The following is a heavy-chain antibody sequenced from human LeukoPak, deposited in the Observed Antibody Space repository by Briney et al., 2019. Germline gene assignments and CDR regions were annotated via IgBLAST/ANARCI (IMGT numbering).Heavy chain of an antibody. CDR2: ISAYNGNT. CDR3: ARDRQQWLESPFDY. Sequence: ASVRASCKASGYTFTSYGISWVRQAPGQGLEWMGWISAYNGNTNYAQKLQGRVTMTTDTSTSTAYMELRSLRSDDTAVYYCARDRQQWLESPFDYWGQGTLVTVSS. V-gene: IGHV1-18*04. D-gene: IGHD6-19*01. J-gene: IGHJ4*02. CDR1: GYTFTSYG.